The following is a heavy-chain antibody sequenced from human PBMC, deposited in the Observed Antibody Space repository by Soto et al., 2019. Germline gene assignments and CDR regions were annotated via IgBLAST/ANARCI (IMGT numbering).Heavy chain of an antibody. D-gene: IGHD3-16*01. Sequence: VQLQESGPGLVKPSQTLSLTCTVSGGSISSGDYYWSWIRQPPGKGLEWIGYIYYSGSTYYNPSLKSRVTISVDTSKNQFSLKLSSVTAADTAVYYCARGSLAQNYYYYGMDVWGQGTTVTVSS. CDR1: GGSISSGDYY. CDR2: IYYSGST. V-gene: IGHV4-30-4*01. CDR3: ARGSLAQNYYYYGMDV. J-gene: IGHJ6*02.